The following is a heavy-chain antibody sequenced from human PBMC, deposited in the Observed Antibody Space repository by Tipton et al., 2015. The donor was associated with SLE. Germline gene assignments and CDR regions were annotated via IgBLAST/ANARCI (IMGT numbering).Heavy chain of an antibody. CDR1: GFTFSSYW. Sequence: GSLRLSCAASGFTFSSYWMSWVRQAPGKGLEWVANIKQDGSEKYYVDSVKGRFTISRDNAKNSLYLQMNSLRAEDTAVYYCARAKYYYDSSGFNYFDYWGQGTLVTVSS. D-gene: IGHD3-22*01. CDR2: IKQDGSEK. V-gene: IGHV3-7*01. J-gene: IGHJ4*02. CDR3: ARAKYYYDSSGFNYFDY.